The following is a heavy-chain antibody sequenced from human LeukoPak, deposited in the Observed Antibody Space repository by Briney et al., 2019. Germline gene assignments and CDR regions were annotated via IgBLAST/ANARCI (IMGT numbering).Heavy chain of an antibody. CDR2: ISNSGSA. CDR3: AGARRYYYDSSGYSFDY. V-gene: IGHV4-59*13. CDR1: GGSISSNY. J-gene: IGHJ4*02. Sequence: SETLSLTCTVSGGSISSNYWSWIRQPPGKGLEWIGYISNSGSANNHPSLKSRVTISLDTSKNQFSLKLSSVTAADTAVYYCAGARRYYYDSSGYSFDYWGQGTLVTVSS. D-gene: IGHD3-22*01.